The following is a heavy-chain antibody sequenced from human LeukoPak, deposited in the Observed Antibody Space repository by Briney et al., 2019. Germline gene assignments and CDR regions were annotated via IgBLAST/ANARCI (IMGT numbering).Heavy chain of an antibody. CDR2: VDPEDGET. D-gene: IGHD3-10*01. CDR1: GYRFTDYY. CDR3: VTDTQVAPGDIIMFRDY. V-gene: IGHV1-69-2*01. J-gene: IGHJ4*02. Sequence: ASVKVSCKASGYRFTDYYIYWVQQAPGKGLEWMGRVDPEDGETVYAEKFKDRLTMTADTPTNTAYMELTSLRSADTAVYYCVTDTQVAPGDIIMFRDYWGQGALVTVSS.